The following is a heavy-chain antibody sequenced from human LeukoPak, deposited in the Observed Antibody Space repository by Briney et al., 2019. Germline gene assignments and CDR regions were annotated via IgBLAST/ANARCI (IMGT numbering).Heavy chain of an antibody. Sequence: KPSETLSLTCTVSGGSISSGGYYWSWIRQHPGKGLEWIGYIYYSGSTYYNPSLKSRVTISVDTSKNQFSLKLSSVTAADTAVYYCARTLYSSGWYDYWGQGTLVTVSS. D-gene: IGHD6-19*01. J-gene: IGHJ4*02. CDR3: ARTLYSSGWYDY. CDR1: GGSISSGGYY. V-gene: IGHV4-31*03. CDR2: IYYSGST.